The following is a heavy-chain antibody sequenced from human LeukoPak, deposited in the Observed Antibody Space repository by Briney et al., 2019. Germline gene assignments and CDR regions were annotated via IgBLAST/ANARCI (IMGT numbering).Heavy chain of an antibody. J-gene: IGHJ4*02. V-gene: IGHV1-46*01. CDR2: INPSGGST. Sequence: ASVKVSCKASGYTFTSYYMHWARQAPGQGLEWMGIINPSGGSTSYAQKFQGRVTMTRDTSTSTVYMELSSLRSEDTAVYYCARDPPPGYSHTGNTFDYWGQGTLVTVSS. CDR1: GYTFTSYY. D-gene: IGHD5-18*01. CDR3: ARDPPPGYSHTGNTFDY.